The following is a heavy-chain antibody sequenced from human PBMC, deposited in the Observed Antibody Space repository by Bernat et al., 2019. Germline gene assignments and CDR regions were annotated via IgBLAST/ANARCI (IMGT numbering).Heavy chain of an antibody. CDR2: ISYDGSNK. CDR3: ARDRSSGWVFDY. V-gene: IGHV3-30-3*01. D-gene: IGHD6-19*01. Sequence: QVQLVESGGGVVQPGRSLRLSCAASGFTFSSYAMHWVRQAPGKGLEWVAVISYDGSNKYYADSVKGRFTISRDNSKNTLYLQMNSLRAEDTAVYYCARDRSSGWVFDYWGQGTQVTVSS. CDR1: GFTFSSYA. J-gene: IGHJ4*02.